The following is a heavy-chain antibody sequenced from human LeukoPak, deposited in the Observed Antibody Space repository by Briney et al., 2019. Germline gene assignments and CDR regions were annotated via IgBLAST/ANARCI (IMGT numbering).Heavy chain of an antibody. Sequence: GGSLRLSCAASGLTFTNAWMNWVRQAPGKGLEWVGRIASKTDGGTTDYAAPVKGRFTISRDDSKNTLFLQMNSLKTEDTAVYYCTTGIRGDCGQGTLVTVSS. J-gene: IGHJ4*02. CDR3: TTGIRGD. CDR2: IASKTDGGTT. CDR1: GLTFTNAW. V-gene: IGHV3-15*04.